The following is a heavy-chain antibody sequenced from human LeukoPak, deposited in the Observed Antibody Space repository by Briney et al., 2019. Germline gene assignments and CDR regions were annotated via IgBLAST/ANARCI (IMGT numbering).Heavy chain of an antibody. CDR1: GYTFTSYY. CDR3: ARDLVADSSGWRAFDI. D-gene: IGHD6-19*01. Sequence: ASVKVSCTASGYTFTSYYMHWVRQAPGQGLEWMGIINPSGGSTSYAQKFQGRVTMTRDTSTSTVYMELSSLRSEDTAVYYCARDLVADSSGWRAFDIWGQGTMVTVSS. V-gene: IGHV1-46*01. CDR2: INPSGGST. J-gene: IGHJ3*02.